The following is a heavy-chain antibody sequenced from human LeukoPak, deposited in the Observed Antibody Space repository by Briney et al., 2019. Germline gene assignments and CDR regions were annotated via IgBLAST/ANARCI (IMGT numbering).Heavy chain of an antibody. CDR2: IYYSGRT. V-gene: IGHV4-59*07. J-gene: IGHJ6*03. Sequence: SDTLSLTCTVSGGSISSYYWSWIRQPPGKGLEWIGYIYYSGRTNYNPSLKSRVTISVDTSKNQFSLKLSSVTAADTAVYYCARVGWDIVVVPAEDYYYYYYMDVWGKGTTVTVSS. D-gene: IGHD2-2*01. CDR1: GGSISSYY. CDR3: ARVGWDIVVVPAEDYYYYYYMDV.